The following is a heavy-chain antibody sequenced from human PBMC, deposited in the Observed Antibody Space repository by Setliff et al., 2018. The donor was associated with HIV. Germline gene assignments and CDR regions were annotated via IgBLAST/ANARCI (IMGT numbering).Heavy chain of an antibody. CDR2: VGAVGAPT. D-gene: IGHD4-17*01. V-gene: IGHV3-23*01. CDR3: AKVFAYGIDGFDI. J-gene: IGHJ3*02. Sequence: GGSLRLSCAASGFTFSSYAMGWVRQAPGKGLEWVSTVGAVGAPTHYAESVKGRFTSSKDNSKNTLYLQMSSLRDEDTAVYYCAKVFAYGIDGFDIWGHGTLVTVSS. CDR1: GFTFSSYA.